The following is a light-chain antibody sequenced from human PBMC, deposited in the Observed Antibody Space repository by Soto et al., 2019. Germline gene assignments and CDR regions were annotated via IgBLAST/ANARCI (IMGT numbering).Light chain of an antibody. V-gene: IGKV3-11*01. Sequence: EIVLTQSPATLSLSPGERATLSCRASQSVSSYLAWYQQKPGQAPRLLIYDASNRATCIPARFSGSGSGTDFTITISSLEPEDFAVYYCQQRSNWPGTFGPGTKVDIK. CDR1: QSVSSY. CDR2: DAS. J-gene: IGKJ3*01. CDR3: QQRSNWPGT.